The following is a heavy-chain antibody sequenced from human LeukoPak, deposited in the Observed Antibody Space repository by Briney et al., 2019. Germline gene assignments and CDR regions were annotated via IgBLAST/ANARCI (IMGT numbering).Heavy chain of an antibody. CDR3: ARDSDYGGNRGVWFDP. CDR2: ISAYNGNT. D-gene: IGHD4-23*01. CDR1: GYTFTSYG. V-gene: IGHV1-18*01. J-gene: IGHJ5*02. Sequence: ASVKVSCKASGYTFTSYGISWVRQAPGQGLEWMGWISAYNGNTNYAQKLQGRVTMTTDTSTSTAYMELRSLRSDDTAVYYCARDSDYGGNRGVWFDPWGQGTLVTVSS.